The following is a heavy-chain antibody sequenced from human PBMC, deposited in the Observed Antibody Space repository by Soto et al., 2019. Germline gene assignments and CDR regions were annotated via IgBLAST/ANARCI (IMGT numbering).Heavy chain of an antibody. J-gene: IGHJ6*02. CDR2: IGTAGDT. CDR1: GCTFSSYD. V-gene: IGHV3-13*01. Sequence: GGSLRLSCAASGCTFSSYDMHWVRQATGKGLEWVSAIGTAGDTYYPGSVKGRFTISRENAKNSLYLQMNSLRAEDTAVYYCARVVYQESSGYRLIGSMGVWSQETTITLS. D-gene: IGHD3-22*01. CDR3: ARVVYQESSGYRLIGSMGV.